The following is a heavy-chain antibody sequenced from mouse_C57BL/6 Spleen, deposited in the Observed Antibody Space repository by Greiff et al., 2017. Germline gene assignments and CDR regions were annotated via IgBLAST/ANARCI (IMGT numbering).Heavy chain of an antibody. CDR3: TRGSSFYYYAMDY. V-gene: IGHV5-9-1*02. Sequence: EVKVEESGEGLVKPGGSLKLSCAASGFTFSSYAMSWVRQTPEKRLEWVAYISSGGDYIYYADTVKGRFTISRDYARNTLYLQMSSLKSEDTAMYYCTRGSSFYYYAMDYWGQGTSVTVSS. J-gene: IGHJ4*01. CDR1: GFTFSSYA. CDR2: ISSGGDYI. D-gene: IGHD1-1*01.